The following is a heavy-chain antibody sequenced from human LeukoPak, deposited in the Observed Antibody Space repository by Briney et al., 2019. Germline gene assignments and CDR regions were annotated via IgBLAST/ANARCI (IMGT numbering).Heavy chain of an antibody. CDR3: ARVGYNDCNFED. V-gene: IGHV3-7*01. CDR1: GFTFSSYW. J-gene: IGHJ4*02. Sequence: GGSLRLSCAASGFTFSSYWMSWVRQAPGKGLQSVAYISQDVSHKYYVDSVKGRFTISRDNAKNSLHLEINSLRAEDSALYYCARVGYNDCNFEDWGQRTLVT. D-gene: IGHD5-18*01. CDR2: ISQDVSHK.